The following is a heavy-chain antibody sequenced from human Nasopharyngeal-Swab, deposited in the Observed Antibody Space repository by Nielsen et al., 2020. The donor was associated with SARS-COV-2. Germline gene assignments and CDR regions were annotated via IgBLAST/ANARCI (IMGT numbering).Heavy chain of an antibody. CDR2: ISAYNGNT. CDR3: ARDRPIRFLEWLSFLTHCYYYGMDV. V-gene: IGHV1-18*04. J-gene: IGHJ6*02. D-gene: IGHD3-3*01. CDR1: GYTFTSYG. Sequence: ASVKVSCKASGYTFTSYGISWVRQAPGQGLEWMGWISAYNGNTNYAQKLQGRVTMTTDTSTSTAYMELRSLRSDDTAVYYCARDRPIRFLEWLSFLTHCYYYGMDVWGQGTTVTVSS.